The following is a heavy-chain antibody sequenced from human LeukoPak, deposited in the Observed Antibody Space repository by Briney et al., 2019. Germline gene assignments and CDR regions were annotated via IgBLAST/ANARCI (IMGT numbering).Heavy chain of an antibody. CDR1: GYTFIIYY. V-gene: IGHV1-46*01. Sequence: ASVYVSCKASGYTFIIYYMDLVRHAPGQGLEWMGIINPSGGSTSYAQKYQGRVSMTMDRSTSTVYMELRRLSSSAKAVSDFSRAGGKGAVAGTYWGQGTLVTVSS. CDR2: INPSGGST. D-gene: IGHD6-19*01. J-gene: IGHJ4*02. CDR3: SRAGGKGAVAGTY.